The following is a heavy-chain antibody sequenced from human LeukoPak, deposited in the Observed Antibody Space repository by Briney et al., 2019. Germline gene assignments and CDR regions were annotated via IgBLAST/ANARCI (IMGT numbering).Heavy chain of an antibody. CDR2: ISSGGTTI. D-gene: IGHD5-18*01. Sequence: PGESLRLSCAASGFTFSEFEMNWVRQAPGKGLEWVSGISSGGTTIFYADSVKGRFTISRDNAKNSLYLQMNSLRAEDTAVYYCARVGNGYSYGSWGQGTLVTVSS. CDR3: ARVGNGYSYGS. CDR1: GFTFSEFE. V-gene: IGHV3-48*03. J-gene: IGHJ4*02.